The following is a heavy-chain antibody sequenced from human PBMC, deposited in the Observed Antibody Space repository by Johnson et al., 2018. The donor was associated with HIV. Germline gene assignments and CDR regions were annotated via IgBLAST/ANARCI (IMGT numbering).Heavy chain of an antibody. J-gene: IGHJ3*02. V-gene: IGHV3-53*05. Sequence: APGMGLEWVSLLYSDVRAEYADSVKGRFTISRDNSKNTLYLQMNSLRAEDTALYYCAKDIRTGTPRNYAFDIWGQGTMVTVSS. D-gene: IGHD1-7*01. CDR3: AKDIRTGTPRNYAFDI. CDR2: LYSDVRA.